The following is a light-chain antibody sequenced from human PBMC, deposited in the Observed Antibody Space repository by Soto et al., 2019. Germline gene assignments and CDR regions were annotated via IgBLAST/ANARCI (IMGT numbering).Light chain of an antibody. Sequence: DIQMTQSPSTLSASVGDRVTITCRASQSISSWLAWYQQKPGKAPKLLIYDASSLESGVPSRFSGSGSGTEFTLTISSLQPEDVATYYCQQYNSYSIPFGQGTRREIK. CDR1: QSISSW. CDR3: QQYNSYSIP. CDR2: DAS. J-gene: IGKJ5*01. V-gene: IGKV1-5*01.